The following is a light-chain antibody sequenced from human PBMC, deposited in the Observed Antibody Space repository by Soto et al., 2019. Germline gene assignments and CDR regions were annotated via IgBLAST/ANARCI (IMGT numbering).Light chain of an antibody. CDR2: GVT. J-gene: IGLJ2*01. Sequence: QSVLTQPASVSGSPGQSITISCTGTSSDVGGYFSVSWYQQHPGKAPKLMIYGVTNRPSGVSNRFSGSKSGNTASLTISGLQADDEADYYCGSYTISSTVLFGGGTKLTVL. CDR3: GSYTISSTVL. CDR1: SSDVGGYFS. V-gene: IGLV2-14*01.